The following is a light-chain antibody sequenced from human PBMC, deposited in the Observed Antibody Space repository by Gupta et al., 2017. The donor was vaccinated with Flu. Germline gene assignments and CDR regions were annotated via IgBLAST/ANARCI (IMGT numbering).Light chain of an antibody. J-gene: IGKJ1*01. CDR2: AAS. CDR1: QSISNF. V-gene: IGKV1-39*01. CDR3: QHRGT. Sequence: DIQMTQSPSSLSASVGDRLTITCRESQSISNFLNWYHQRPGKAPKLLIYAASTLQGGVTSRFSGSGSGTDFTRPSRRLQTEDCDTYYCQHRGTFGQGTKVHI.